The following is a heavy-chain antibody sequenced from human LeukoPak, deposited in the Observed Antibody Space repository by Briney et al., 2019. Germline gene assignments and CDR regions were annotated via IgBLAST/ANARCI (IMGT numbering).Heavy chain of an antibody. CDR1: GFTFNNYG. Sequence: PGGSLRLSCAASGFTFNNYGMHWVRQAPGKGLEWVAIISYDGSNKYYADSVKGRFTISRDNSKNTLYLQMSSLGAEDTAVYFCARPPHSCSSTSCYSQYWGQGALVTVSP. CDR2: ISYDGSNK. D-gene: IGHD2-2*02. J-gene: IGHJ4*02. CDR3: ARPPHSCSSTSCYSQY. V-gene: IGHV3-30*03.